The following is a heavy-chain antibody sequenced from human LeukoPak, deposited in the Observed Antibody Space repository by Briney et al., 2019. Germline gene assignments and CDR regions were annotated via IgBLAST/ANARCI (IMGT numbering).Heavy chain of an antibody. J-gene: IGHJ4*02. CDR2: INPKTGAT. CDR1: GYIFSDYY. D-gene: IGHD6-13*01. V-gene: IGHV1-2*02. CDR3: ARGAEAETSPLDY. Sequence: ASVKVSCKASGYIFSDYYMHWVRQAPGQGLEWLGWINPKTGATDYAQQFRGRITMTRDTSINTDYMEMKRVTSDDTAVYYCARGAEAETSPLDYWGQGTLVTVSS.